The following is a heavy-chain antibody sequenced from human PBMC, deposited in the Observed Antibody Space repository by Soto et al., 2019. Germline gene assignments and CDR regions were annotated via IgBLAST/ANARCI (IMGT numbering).Heavy chain of an antibody. J-gene: IGHJ4*02. V-gene: IGHV3-23*01. Sequence: GASLSPSCAASGFPFRGYAMSWARQAPGPGLEWVSGISGSGGSAYYADSVKGRFTISRDNSKNTVYLQMHSLRAEDTDVYYCGKATYYEFWSVAGPGGNWGQGTLV. D-gene: IGHD3-3*01. CDR3: GKATYYEFWSVAGPGGN. CDR1: GFPFRGYA. CDR2: ISGSGGSA.